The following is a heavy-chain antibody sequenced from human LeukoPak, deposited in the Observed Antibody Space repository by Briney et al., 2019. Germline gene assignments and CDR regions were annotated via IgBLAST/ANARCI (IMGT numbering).Heavy chain of an antibody. CDR1: GYTFISYG. CDR2: ISAYNGNT. D-gene: IGHD3-22*01. J-gene: IGHJ3*02. Sequence: ASVKVSCKASGYTFISYGISWVRQAPGQGLEWMGWISAYNGNTNYAQKLQGRVTMTTDASTSTAYMELRSLRSDDTAVYYCAREGVYYYDSSGYPFDIWGQGTMVTISS. CDR3: AREGVYYYDSSGYPFDI. V-gene: IGHV1-18*01.